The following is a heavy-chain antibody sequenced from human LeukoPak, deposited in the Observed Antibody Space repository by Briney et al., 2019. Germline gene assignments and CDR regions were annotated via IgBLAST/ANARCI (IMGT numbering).Heavy chain of an antibody. CDR2: IRYDGSNK. CDR3: AKGGSYYDSSGYYSHFDY. D-gene: IGHD3-22*01. CDR1: GFTFSSYG. Sequence: GGSLRLSCAASGFTFSSYGMHWVRQAPGKGLEWVAFIRYDGSNKYYADSVKGRFTISRDNSKNTLYLQMNSLRAEDTAVYYCAKGGSYYDSSGYYSHFDYWGQGTLVTVSS. J-gene: IGHJ4*02. V-gene: IGHV3-30*02.